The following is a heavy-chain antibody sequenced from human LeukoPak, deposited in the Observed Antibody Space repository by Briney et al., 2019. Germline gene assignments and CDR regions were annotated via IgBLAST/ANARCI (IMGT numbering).Heavy chain of an antibody. D-gene: IGHD3-10*01. Sequence: SETLSLTCAVYGGSFSGYYWSWIRQPPGKGLEWIGEINHSGSTNYNPSLKSRVTISVDTSKNQFSLKLGSVTAADTAVYYCADQYYYGSGSRLDWGQGTLVTVSS. CDR3: ADQYYYGSGSRLD. J-gene: IGHJ4*02. CDR1: GGSFSGYY. V-gene: IGHV4-34*01. CDR2: INHSGST.